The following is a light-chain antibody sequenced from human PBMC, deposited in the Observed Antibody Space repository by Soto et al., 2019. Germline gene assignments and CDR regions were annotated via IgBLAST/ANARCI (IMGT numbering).Light chain of an antibody. CDR1: QNINNY. CDR2: DAS. Sequence: EIVLTQSPATLSLSPGDTATLSCRASQNINNYLAWYQQKPGQAPRLLIYDASNRATGIPQRFSGRGSGIDFTLTISSLEPEDFAVYYCQQRTDWPPLTFGGGTNGEVK. V-gene: IGKV3-11*01. CDR3: QQRTDWPPLT. J-gene: IGKJ4*01.